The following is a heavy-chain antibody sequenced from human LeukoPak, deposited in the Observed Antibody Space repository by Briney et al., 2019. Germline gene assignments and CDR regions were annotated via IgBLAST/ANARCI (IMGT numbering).Heavy chain of an antibody. Sequence: GGSLRLSCAASGFTFSSYEMKWVRQAPGKGLVWVSYISSSGSTIYYADPVKGRFTIYRDNAKNSLYLQMNSLRAKDMAVYYCARGGTLEYFQHWGQGTLVTVSS. V-gene: IGHV3-48*03. CDR3: ARGGTLEYFQH. J-gene: IGHJ1*01. CDR2: ISSSGSTI. CDR1: GFTFSSYE.